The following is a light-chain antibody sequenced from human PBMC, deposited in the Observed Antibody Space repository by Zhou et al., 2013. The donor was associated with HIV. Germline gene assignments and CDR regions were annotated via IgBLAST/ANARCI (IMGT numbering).Light chain of an antibody. CDR2: DAS. CDR3: QQFDSFPPL. J-gene: IGKJ4*01. Sequence: AIQLTQSPSSLSASVGDRVTITCRASQGISSALAWYQQKPGKAPNLLIYDASTLESGVPSRFSGSGSGTDFTLTISSLQPEDFATYYCQQFDSFPPLFGGGTKVEIK. V-gene: IGKV1-13*02. CDR1: QGISSA.